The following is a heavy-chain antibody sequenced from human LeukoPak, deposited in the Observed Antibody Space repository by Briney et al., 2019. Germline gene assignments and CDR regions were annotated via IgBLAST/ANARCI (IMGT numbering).Heavy chain of an antibody. CDR3: AGGYHWGGYYFDY. J-gene: IGHJ4*02. V-gene: IGHV4-34*01. Sequence: ASETLSLTCAVYGESFSGYYWSWIRQPPGKGLEWIGEINHSGSSNYNPSLKSRVTISVDTSKNQFSLRLNSVTAADTAMYYCAGGYHWGGYYFDYWGQGTLVTVSS. CDR2: INHSGSS. D-gene: IGHD1-1*01. CDR1: GESFSGYY.